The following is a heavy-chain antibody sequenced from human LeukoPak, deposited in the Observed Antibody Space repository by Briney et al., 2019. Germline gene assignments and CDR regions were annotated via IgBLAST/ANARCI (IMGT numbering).Heavy chain of an antibody. CDR3: VRVYITVVVAADVSHQYYRDV. CDR1: GFTFGAFD. J-gene: IGHJ6*03. D-gene: IGHD2-15*01. V-gene: IGHV3-48*03. CDR2: ISHTGKAV. Sequence: GGSLSLSCAAYGFTFGAFDMNWIRQAPGKGLEWVSFISHTGKAVYYADSVKGRFTVSRDNAKSSMYVQMHSLRGEDTAVYFCVRVYITVVVAADVSHQYYRDVWGKGTTVTVSS.